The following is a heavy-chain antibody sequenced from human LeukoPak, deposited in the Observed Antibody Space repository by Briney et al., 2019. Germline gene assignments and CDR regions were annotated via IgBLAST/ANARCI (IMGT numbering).Heavy chain of an antibody. J-gene: IGHJ2*01. CDR3: ARVPGYCSGGSCYGWYFDL. V-gene: IGHV3-74*01. CDR1: GFNFSSYW. CDR2: INSDGSST. Sequence: PGGSLRLSCAASGFNFSSYWMHWVRQAPGKGLVWVSRINSDGSSTSYADSVKGRFTISRDNAKNTLYLQMNSLRAEDTAVYYCARVPGYCSGGSCYGWYFDLWGRGTLVTVSS. D-gene: IGHD2-15*01.